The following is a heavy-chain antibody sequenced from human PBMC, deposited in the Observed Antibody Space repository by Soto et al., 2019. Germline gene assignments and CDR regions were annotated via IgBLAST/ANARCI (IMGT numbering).Heavy chain of an antibody. V-gene: IGHV4-39*01. D-gene: IGHD2-15*01. Sequence: SETLSLTCSVSGGSISSSSYYWDWIRQPPGKGLEWIGTIYYTGTSNYNPSLKSRVTISVDTSKNQFSLNLSSVTAADTAVYYCTRHAIGVVVPAAISKWGQGSLVTVSS. CDR1: GGSISSSSYY. CDR2: IYYTGTS. CDR3: TRHAIGVVVPAAISK. J-gene: IGHJ4*02.